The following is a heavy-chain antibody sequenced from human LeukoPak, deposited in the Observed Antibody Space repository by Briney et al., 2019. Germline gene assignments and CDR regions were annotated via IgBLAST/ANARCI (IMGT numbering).Heavy chain of an antibody. CDR3: AKERDTAMVTIDY. V-gene: IGHV3-30*02. CDR1: GFTFSSYG. CDR2: IRYDGSNK. J-gene: IGHJ4*02. D-gene: IGHD5-18*01. Sequence: PGGPLRLSCAASGFTFSSYGMHWVRQAPGKWLEWVAFIRYDGSNKYYADSVKGRFTISRDNSKNTLYLQMNSLRAEDTAVYYCAKERDTAMVTIDYWGQGTLVTVSS.